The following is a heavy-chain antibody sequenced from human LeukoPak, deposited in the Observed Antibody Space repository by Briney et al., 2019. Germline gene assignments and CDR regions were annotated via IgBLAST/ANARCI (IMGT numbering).Heavy chain of an antibody. D-gene: IGHD3-22*01. Sequence: GGSLRLSXAASGFTFSSYAMSWVRQAPGKGLEWVSAISGSGGSTYYADSVKGRFTISRDNSKNTLCLQMNSLRAEDTAVYYCAKDIGSDDSSGYYYSLFDYWGQGTLVTVSS. J-gene: IGHJ4*02. CDR2: ISGSGGST. V-gene: IGHV3-23*01. CDR1: GFTFSSYA. CDR3: AKDIGSDDSSGYYYSLFDY.